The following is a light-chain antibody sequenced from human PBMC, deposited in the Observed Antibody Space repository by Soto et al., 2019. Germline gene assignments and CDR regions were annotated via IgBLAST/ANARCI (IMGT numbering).Light chain of an antibody. CDR3: SSHTSSSTAV. Sequence: QSALTQPASVSGSPGQSITISCTGTSSDVAAYNYVSWYQQRPGKAPKLIIYEVSNRPSGVSDRFSGSKSGNTASLTISGLQAEDEADYYCSSHTSSSTAVFGGGTQLTVL. CDR2: EVS. V-gene: IGLV2-14*01. J-gene: IGLJ2*01. CDR1: SSDVAAYNY.